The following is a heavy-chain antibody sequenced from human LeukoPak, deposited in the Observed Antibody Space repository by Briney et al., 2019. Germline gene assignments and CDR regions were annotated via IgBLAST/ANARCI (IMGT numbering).Heavy chain of an antibody. J-gene: IGHJ4*02. CDR1: GFTFSSYW. CDR3: ASGYYYDSSGPPDYFDY. V-gene: IGHV3-7*01. D-gene: IGHD3-22*01. CDR2: IKQDGSEK. Sequence: GGSVRLSCAASGFTFSSYWMSWVRQAPGKGLEWVANIKQDGSEKYYVDSVKGRFTISRDNAKNSVYLQMNSLRAEDTAVYYCASGYYYDSSGPPDYFDYWGQGTLVTVSS.